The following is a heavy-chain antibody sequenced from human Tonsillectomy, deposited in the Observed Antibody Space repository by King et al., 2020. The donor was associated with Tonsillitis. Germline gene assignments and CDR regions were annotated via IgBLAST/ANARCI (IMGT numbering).Heavy chain of an antibody. CDR3: ARDYYYDSSGYYYLGVFGYDYGMDV. D-gene: IGHD3-22*01. CDR1: GFTFSSYS. Sequence: VQLVESGGGLVKPGGSLRLSCAASGFTFSSYSMNWVRQAPGKGLEWVSSISSSSSYIYYADSVKGRFTISRDNAKNSLYLQMNSLRAEDTAVYYCARDYYYDSSGYYYLGVFGYDYGMDVWGQGTTVTVAS. J-gene: IGHJ6*02. CDR2: ISSSSSYI. V-gene: IGHV3-21*01.